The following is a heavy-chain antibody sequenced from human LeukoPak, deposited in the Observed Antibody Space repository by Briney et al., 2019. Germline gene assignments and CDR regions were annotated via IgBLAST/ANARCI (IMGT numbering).Heavy chain of an antibody. Sequence: GRSLRLSCAASGFTFSSYGMHWVRQAPGKGLEWVAVISYDGSNKYYADSVKGRFTISRDNSKNTLYLQMNSLRAEDTAVYYCASSSLYSSGWSYWYFDLWGRGTLVTVSS. CDR3: ASSSLYSSGWSYWYFDL. CDR1: GFTFSSYG. CDR2: ISYDGSNK. D-gene: IGHD6-19*01. J-gene: IGHJ2*01. V-gene: IGHV3-30*03.